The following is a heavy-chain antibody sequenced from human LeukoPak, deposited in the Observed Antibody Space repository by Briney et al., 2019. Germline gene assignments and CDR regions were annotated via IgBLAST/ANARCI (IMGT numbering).Heavy chain of an antibody. CDR3: ARGSGVKPLDY. V-gene: IGHV3-23*01. CDR1: GFTFSSYA. CDR2: ISGSGGNT. Sequence: GGSLRLSCAASGFTFSSYAMSWVRQAPGKGLEWVSAISGSGGNTYYADSVKGRFTISRDNSKNTLSLQMNSLRAEDTAVYYCARGSGVKPLDYWGQGTLVTVSS. J-gene: IGHJ4*02.